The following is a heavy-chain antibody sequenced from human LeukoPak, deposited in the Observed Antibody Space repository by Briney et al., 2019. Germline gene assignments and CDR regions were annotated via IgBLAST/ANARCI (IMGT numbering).Heavy chain of an antibody. V-gene: IGHV3-53*01. CDR2: IYSEATT. Sequence: GGSLRLSCKGSGFTVSSSYMSWVRRAPGQGLEWVSLIYSEATTYYADSVKGRFTISRDNSKNTVYLQLNSLRAEDTAVYSCAGVMRGAFDIWGQGTLVTVSS. CDR1: GFTVSSSY. CDR3: AGVMRGAFDI. J-gene: IGHJ3*02.